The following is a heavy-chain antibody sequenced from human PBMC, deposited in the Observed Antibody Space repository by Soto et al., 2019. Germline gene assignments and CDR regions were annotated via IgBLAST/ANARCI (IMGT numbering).Heavy chain of an antibody. V-gene: IGHV4-31*03. CDR2: IYYSGST. D-gene: IGHD7-27*01. CDR1: GGSISSGGYY. CDR3: ARQTGDRYYYYYMDV. J-gene: IGHJ6*03. Sequence: QVQLQESGPGLVKPSQTLSLTCTVSGGSISSGGYYWSWIRQHPGKGLEWIGYIYYSGSTYYNPSLQSRVTISVDTSKNKFSLKLSSVTAADTAVYYCARQTGDRYYYYYMDVWGKGTTVTVSS.